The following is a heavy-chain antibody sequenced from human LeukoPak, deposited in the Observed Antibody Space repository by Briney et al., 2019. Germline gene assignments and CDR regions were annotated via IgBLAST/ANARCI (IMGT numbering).Heavy chain of an antibody. CDR1: GFTFSSYS. Sequence: PGGSLRLSCAASGFTFSSYSMNWVRQAPGKGLEWVSSISSSSSYIYYADSVKGRFTISRDNAKNSLYLQMNSLRAEDTAVYYCAKVSDDYVWGSYRPACFDYWGQGTLVTVSS. V-gene: IGHV3-21*04. CDR3: AKVSDDYVWGSYRPACFDY. J-gene: IGHJ4*02. CDR2: ISSSSSYI. D-gene: IGHD3-16*02.